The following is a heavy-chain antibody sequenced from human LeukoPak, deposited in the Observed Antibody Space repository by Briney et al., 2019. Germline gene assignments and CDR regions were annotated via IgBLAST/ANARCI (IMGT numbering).Heavy chain of an antibody. D-gene: IGHD1-1*01. CDR1: RITFRNAW. CDR3: ATGVVTGTSR. CDR2: IRSKTEGETK. V-gene: IGHV3-15*01. J-gene: IGHJ4*02. Sequence: PGGSLRLSCAVSRITFRNAWMSWVRQAPGKGLEWVARIRSKTEGETKEYAASVKGRFTISGDDSRSRLYLQMNSLKTEDTAVYFCATGVVTGTSRWGQGTLVTVSS.